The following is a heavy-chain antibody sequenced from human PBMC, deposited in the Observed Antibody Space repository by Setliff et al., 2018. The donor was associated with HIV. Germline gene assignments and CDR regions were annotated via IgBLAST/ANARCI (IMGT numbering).Heavy chain of an antibody. CDR3: VTDAGLWGSSWYTIY. J-gene: IGHJ4*02. CDR1: GFTFDDYA. CDR2: ISWDGTTT. Sequence: PGGSLRLSCAASGFTFDDYALHWVRQAPGKGLEWVSLISWDGTTTYYTDYAAPVKGRFTISRDDSKSTVYLQMTSLKTEDTAVYYCVTDAGLWGSSWYTIYWGQGTLVTVSS. V-gene: IGHV3-43*01. D-gene: IGHD6-13*01.